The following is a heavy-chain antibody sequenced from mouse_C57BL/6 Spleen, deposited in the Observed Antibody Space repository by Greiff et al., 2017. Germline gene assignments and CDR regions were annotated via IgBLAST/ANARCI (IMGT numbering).Heavy chain of an antibody. D-gene: IGHD1-1*01. J-gene: IGHJ2*01. CDR1: GFTFSDAW. Sequence: EVQRVESGGGLVQPGGSMKLSCAASGFTFSDAWMDWVRQSPEKGLEWVAEIRNKANNHATYYAESVKGRFTISRDDSKSSVYLQMNSIRAEDTGIYYCTRGYYGSTDFDYWGQGTTLTVSS. CDR2: IRNKANNHAT. CDR3: TRGYYGSTDFDY. V-gene: IGHV6-6*01.